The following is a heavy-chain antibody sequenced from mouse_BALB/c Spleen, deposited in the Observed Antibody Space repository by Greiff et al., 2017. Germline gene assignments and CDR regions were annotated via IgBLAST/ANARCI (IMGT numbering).Heavy chain of an antibody. CDR2: ISSGGST. Sequence: EVQRVESGGGLVKPGGSLKLSCAASGFTFSSYAMSWVRQTPEKRLEWVASISSGGSTYYPDSVKGRFTISRDNARNILYLQMSSLRSEDTAMYYCARGRSPFDYWGQGTTLTVSS. CDR1: GFTFSSYA. V-gene: IGHV5-6-5*01. CDR3: ARGRSPFDY. J-gene: IGHJ2*01.